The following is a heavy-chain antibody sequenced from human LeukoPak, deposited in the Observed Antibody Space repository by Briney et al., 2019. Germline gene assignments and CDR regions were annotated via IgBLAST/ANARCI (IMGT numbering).Heavy chain of an antibody. V-gene: IGHV3-48*01. CDR3: ARATHYYESSGYDY. D-gene: IGHD3-22*01. Sequence: SGGSLRLSCAASGFTFYDYGMSWVRQAPEKGLEWVSYISSSSSTIYYADSVKGRFTISRDNAKNSLYLQMNSLRAEDTALYYCARATHYYESSGYDYWGQGTLVTVSS. CDR1: GFTFYDYG. CDR2: ISSSSSTI. J-gene: IGHJ4*02.